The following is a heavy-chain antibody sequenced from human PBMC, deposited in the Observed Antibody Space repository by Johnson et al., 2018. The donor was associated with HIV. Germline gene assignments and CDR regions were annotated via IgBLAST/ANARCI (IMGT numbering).Heavy chain of an antibody. CDR2: IYSGGST. D-gene: IGHD5-12*01. CDR1: GFTVR. Sequence: MQLVESGGGLIQPGGSLRLSCVASGFTVRKGLEWVSVIYSGGSTYSADSVKGRFTISRDNSKNTLYLQMNSLRPEDTAVYYCARDQGYNGFEPDAFDIWGRGTMVTVSS. V-gene: IGHV3-66*03. J-gene: IGHJ3*02. CDR3: ARDQGYNGFEPDAFDI.